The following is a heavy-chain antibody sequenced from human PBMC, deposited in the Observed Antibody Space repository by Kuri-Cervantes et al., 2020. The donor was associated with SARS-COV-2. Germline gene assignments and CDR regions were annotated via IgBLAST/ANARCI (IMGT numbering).Heavy chain of an antibody. D-gene: IGHD3-22*01. CDR1: GGTFSSYA. V-gene: IGHV1-69*13. J-gene: IGHJ5*02. Sequence: SVKVSCKASGGTFSSYAISWVRQAPGQGLEWMGGIIPIFGTANYAQKFQGRVTITADESTSTAYMELSSLRSEDTAVYYCARESYYDSSGYYYGWFDPWGQGTLVTVS. CDR3: ARESYYDSSGYYYGWFDP. CDR2: IIPIFGTA.